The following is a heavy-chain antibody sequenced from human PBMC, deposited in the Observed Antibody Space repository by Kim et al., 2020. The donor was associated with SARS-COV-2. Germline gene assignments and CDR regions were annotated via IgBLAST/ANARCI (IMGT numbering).Heavy chain of an antibody. Sequence: GGSLRLSCAASGFTFSSYAMSWVRQAPGKGLEWVSAISGSGGSTYYADSVKGRFTISRDNSKNTLYLQMNSLRAEDTAVYYCAKNTVRGVIIGGFDYWGQGTLVTVSS. CDR2: ISGSGGST. V-gene: IGHV3-23*01. J-gene: IGHJ4*02. CDR3: AKNTVRGVIIGGFDY. D-gene: IGHD3-10*01. CDR1: GFTFSSYA.